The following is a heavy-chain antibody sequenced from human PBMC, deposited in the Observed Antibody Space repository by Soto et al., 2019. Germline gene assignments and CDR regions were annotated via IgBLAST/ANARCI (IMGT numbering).Heavy chain of an antibody. CDR2: ISSSSCYI. Sequence: EVQLAEAGGGLVKPGGSLRLSCVASGFSFSTYSMNWVRQAPGKGLQGVSSISSSSCYIYYADSVKGRFTLSRDDAKNSLYLHMDRLRTDDTAVYYCAREAYCGGDCYKYCLDSWGQGARVTVST. J-gene: IGHJ4*02. D-gene: IGHD2-21*02. CDR3: AREAYCGGDCYKYCLDS. V-gene: IGHV3-21*01. CDR1: GFSFSTYS.